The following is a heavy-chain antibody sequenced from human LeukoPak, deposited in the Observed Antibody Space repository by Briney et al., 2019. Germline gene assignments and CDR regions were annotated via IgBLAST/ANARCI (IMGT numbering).Heavy chain of an antibody. CDR2: MSPNSGNT. D-gene: IGHD3-3*01. V-gene: IGHV1-8*01. CDR1: GYTFTSYD. CDR3: ARRAYDFWSGSQIYGMDV. Sequence: ASVKVSGKASGYTFTSYDINWVRQATGQGLEWMGWMSPNSGNTGYAQKFQGRVTMTRNTSISTAYMELSSLRSEGTAVYYCARRAYDFWSGSQIYGMDVWGQGTTVTVSS. J-gene: IGHJ6*02.